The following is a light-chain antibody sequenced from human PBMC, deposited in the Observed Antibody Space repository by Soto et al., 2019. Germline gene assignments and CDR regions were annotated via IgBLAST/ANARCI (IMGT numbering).Light chain of an antibody. Sequence: QSALTQPACVSGSPGQSITISCTGTSSDVGTYNYVSWYQQHPGKAPKLIIYEVSNRPSGVSNRFSGSKSGNTASLTISGLQAEDEADYYCSSYTSSTDYVFGTGTKVTVL. J-gene: IGLJ1*01. CDR1: SSDVGTYNY. CDR3: SSYTSSTDYV. V-gene: IGLV2-14*01. CDR2: EVS.